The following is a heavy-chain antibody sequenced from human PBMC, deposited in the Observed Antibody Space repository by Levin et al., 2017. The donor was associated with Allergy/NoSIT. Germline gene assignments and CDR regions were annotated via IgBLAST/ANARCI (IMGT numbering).Heavy chain of an antibody. CDR3: ARDHSWSSDS. D-gene: IGHD2-8*02. CDR2: IRPDNDIR. CDR1: GFTFSSYS. J-gene: IGHJ4*02. V-gene: IGHV3-48*04. Sequence: AGESLKISCAASGFTFSSYSMNWVRQAPGKGLEWISYIRPDNDIRSYADSVKGRFTISRDNARNSLYLQMNSLRAADTAVYYCARDHSWSSDSWGQGTLVTVSS.